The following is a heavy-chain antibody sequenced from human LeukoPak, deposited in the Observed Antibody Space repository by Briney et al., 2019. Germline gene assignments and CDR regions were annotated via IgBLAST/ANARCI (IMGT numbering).Heavy chain of an antibody. J-gene: IGHJ6*03. D-gene: IGHD1-26*01. Sequence: SQTLSLTCGVSGVSIRSAGYSFYWIRQHPGKGLEWIGHIYYSGSTNYNPSLKSRVTMSVDTSKNQFSLKLSSVTAADTAVYYCAREYRHSYSGSYGRTYYYMDVWGKGTTVTVSS. V-gene: IGHV4-31*11. CDR1: GVSIRSAGYS. CDR2: IYYSGST. CDR3: AREYRHSYSGSYGRTYYYMDV.